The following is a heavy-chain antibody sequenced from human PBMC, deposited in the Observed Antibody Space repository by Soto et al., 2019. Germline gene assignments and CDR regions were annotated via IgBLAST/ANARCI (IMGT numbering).Heavy chain of an antibody. Sequence: EVQLVESGGDLVQPGGSLRLSCGTSGFNFNDSFVNWVRQAPGKGLEWVGRSRDKGNEFRIDYGASFEGRFTISRDNLKRSLFLQMSNLRTEDTAIYYCARGSYIYGDDGFDLWGRGTKVTVSS. V-gene: IGHV3-72*01. D-gene: IGHD5-18*01. CDR3: ARGSYIYGDDGFDL. J-gene: IGHJ3*01. CDR2: SRDKGNEFRI. CDR1: GFNFNDSF.